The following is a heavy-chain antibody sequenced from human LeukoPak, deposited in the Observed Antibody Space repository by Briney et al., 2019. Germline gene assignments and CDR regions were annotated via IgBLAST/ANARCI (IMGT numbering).Heavy chain of an antibody. Sequence: ASVKVSCKASGYTFTSYGISWVRQAPGQGLEWMGWISAYNGNTNYAQKLQGRVTMTTDTSTSTAYMELRSLRSGDTAVYYCARVPHYYDSSGYPQYFQHWGQGTLVTVSS. D-gene: IGHD3-22*01. V-gene: IGHV1-18*01. J-gene: IGHJ1*01. CDR2: ISAYNGNT. CDR1: GYTFTSYG. CDR3: ARVPHYYDSSGYPQYFQH.